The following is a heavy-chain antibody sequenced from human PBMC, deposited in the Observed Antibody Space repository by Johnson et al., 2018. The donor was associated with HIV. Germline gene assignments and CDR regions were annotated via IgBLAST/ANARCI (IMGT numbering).Heavy chain of an antibody. D-gene: IGHD5-24*01. CDR1: GFTFTTYA. Sequence: QMQLVESGGGLVQPGGSLRLSCAASGFTFTTYAMHWVRQAPGKGLEWVAVISYDGSNKYYADSVKGRFTISRDNSKNTLYLQMNSLRAEDTAVYYCARGTRCYNLAPDAFDSWGQGTMVTVSS. CDR3: ARGTRCYNLAPDAFDS. V-gene: IGHV3-30*04. CDR2: ISYDGSNK. J-gene: IGHJ3*02.